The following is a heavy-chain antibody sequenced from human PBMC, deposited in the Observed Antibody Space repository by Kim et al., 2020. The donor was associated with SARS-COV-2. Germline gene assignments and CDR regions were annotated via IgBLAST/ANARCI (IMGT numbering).Heavy chain of an antibody. Sequence: GGSLRLSCAASGFTFSSYAMHWVRQAPGKGLEWVAVISYDGSNKYYADSVKGRFTISRDNSKNTLYLQMNSLRAEDTAVYYCARDGHGSGPFDYWGQGTLVTVSS. CDR3: ARDGHGSGPFDY. D-gene: IGHD1-1*01. J-gene: IGHJ4*02. CDR1: GFTFSSYA. CDR2: ISYDGSNK. V-gene: IGHV3-30-3*01.